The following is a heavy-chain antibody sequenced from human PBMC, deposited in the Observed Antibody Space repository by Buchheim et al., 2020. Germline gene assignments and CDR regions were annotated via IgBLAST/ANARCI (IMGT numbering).Heavy chain of an antibody. J-gene: IGHJ4*02. V-gene: IGHV3-30*18. Sequence: QVQLVESGGGVVQPGRSLRLSCAASGFTFSSYGMHRVRQAPGKGLEWVAVISYDGSNKYYADSVKGRFTISRDNSKNTLYLQMNSLRAEDTAVYYCAKDWYGALDYWGQGTL. D-gene: IGHD4-17*01. CDR1: GFTFSSYG. CDR3: AKDWYGALDY. CDR2: ISYDGSNK.